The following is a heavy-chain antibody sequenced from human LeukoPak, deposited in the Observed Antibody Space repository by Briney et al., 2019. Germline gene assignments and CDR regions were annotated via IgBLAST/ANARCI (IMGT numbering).Heavy chain of an antibody. CDR3: ARAFRSGGSCYPDY. D-gene: IGHD2-15*01. J-gene: IGHJ4*02. CDR1: GGSISSGGYY. V-gene: IGHV4-31*11. CDR2: IYYSGST. Sequence: SETLSLTCAVSGGSISSGGYYWSWIRQHPGKGLEWIGYIYYSGSTYYNPSLKSRVTISVDTSKNQFSLKLSSVTAADTAVYYCARAFRSGGSCYPDYWGQGTLVTVSS.